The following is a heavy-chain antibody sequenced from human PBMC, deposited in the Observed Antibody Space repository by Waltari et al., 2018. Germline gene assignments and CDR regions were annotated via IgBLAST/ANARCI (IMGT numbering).Heavy chain of an antibody. Sequence: EVQLVESGGGLVQPGGSLRLSCAASGFTFSWYWMHWVRQAPGKGLVCVPPLKSAGSSRSYADSVEGRFTISRDTARSSLVLQMNTLRAEDTAVYYCTGGVTTPGVADVHDYQYGMDVWGQGTTVTVSS. CDR3: TGGVTTPGVADVHDYQYGMDV. D-gene: IGHD3-10*02. J-gene: IGHJ6*02. CDR1: GFTFSWYW. V-gene: IGHV3-74*01. CDR2: LKSAGSSR.